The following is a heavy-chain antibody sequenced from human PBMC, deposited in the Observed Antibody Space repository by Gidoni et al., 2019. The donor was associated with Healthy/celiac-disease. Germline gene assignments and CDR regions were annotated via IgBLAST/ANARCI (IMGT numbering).Heavy chain of an antibody. D-gene: IGHD6-13*01. J-gene: IGHJ6*02. Sequence: QVQLQESGPGLVKPSETLSIHCTVSGGSVSSGTYYWSWNRQPPGKGLEWIEYIYYSGSTNYNPSLKSRVTIAVDTSKNQFSLKLSSVTAADTAVYYCARGVGIAAAGSYYYGMDVWGQGTTVTVSS. V-gene: IGHV4-61*01. CDR3: ARGVGIAAAGSYYYGMDV. CDR2: IYYSGST. CDR1: GGSVSSGTYY.